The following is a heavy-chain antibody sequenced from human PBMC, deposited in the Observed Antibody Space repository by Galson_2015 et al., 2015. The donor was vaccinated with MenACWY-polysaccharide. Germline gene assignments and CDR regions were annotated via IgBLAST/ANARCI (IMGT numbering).Heavy chain of an antibody. CDR1: GSSLGAWY. V-gene: IGHV3-11*01. J-gene: IGHJ6*02. CDR2: ISKSGDSI. Sequence: SLRLSCAASGSSLGAWYMSWIRQAPGKGLEWLSYISKSGDSIYYGDSVKGRFAISRDNAKNSLYLQLNGLEVEDTAIYYCARGLCGLDVWGQGTTVTVSS. CDR3: ARGLCGLDV.